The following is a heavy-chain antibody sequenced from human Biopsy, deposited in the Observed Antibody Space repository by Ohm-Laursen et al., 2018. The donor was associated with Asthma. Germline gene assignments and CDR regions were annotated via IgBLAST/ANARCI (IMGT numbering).Heavy chain of an antibody. D-gene: IGHD2-21*02. CDR3: ARGISRVTGLFDHFDS. V-gene: IGHV4-59*01. J-gene: IGHJ4*02. CDR1: GVSISSDY. CDR2: IYYSGST. Sequence: TLSLTCTVSGVSISSDYWSWIRQPPGKGLEWIGHIYYSGSTNYQPSLKSRVTISVDTSKNQFSLKLRSVTAADAAVYYCARGISRVTGLFDHFDSWGRGTLVTVSS.